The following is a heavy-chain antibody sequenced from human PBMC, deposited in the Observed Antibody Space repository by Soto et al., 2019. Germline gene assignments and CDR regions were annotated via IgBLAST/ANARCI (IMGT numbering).Heavy chain of an antibody. CDR3: AHRRGPMVRGVIITRYFDY. D-gene: IGHD3-10*01. CDR1: GFSLSTSGVG. J-gene: IGHJ4*02. V-gene: IGHV2-5*02. Sequence: SGPTLVNPTQTLTLTCTFSGFSLSTSGVGVGWIRQPPGKALEWLALIYWDDDKRYSPSLKSRLTITKDTSKNQVVLTMTNMDPVDTATYYCAHRRGPMVRGVIITRYFDYWGQGTLVTVS. CDR2: IYWDDDK.